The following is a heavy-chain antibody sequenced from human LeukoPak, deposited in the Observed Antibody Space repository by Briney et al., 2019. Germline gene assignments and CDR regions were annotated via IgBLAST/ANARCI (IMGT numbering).Heavy chain of an antibody. Sequence: PTGGSLRLSCAASGLTFRTYAMSWVRQAPGKGLEWVSSISDSGGYTFYADSVKGRFTISRDNSKNTVYLQMNSLRAEDTAVYYCAKEGSITFGGLIVIPEEFDYWGQGTLVTVSS. CDR2: ISDSGGYT. D-gene: IGHD3-16*02. V-gene: IGHV3-23*01. J-gene: IGHJ4*02. CDR3: AKEGSITFGGLIVIPEEFDY. CDR1: GLTFRTYA.